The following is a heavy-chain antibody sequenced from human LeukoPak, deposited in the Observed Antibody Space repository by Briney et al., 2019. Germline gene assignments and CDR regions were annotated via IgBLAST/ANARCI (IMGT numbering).Heavy chain of an antibody. D-gene: IGHD3-10*01. Sequence: GGSLRLSCAASGFTFSSYSMNWVRQAPGKGLEWVSSISSSSSYIYYADSVKGRFTISRDNAKNSLYLQMNSLRAEDTAVYYCARALGYYGSGSCYTWFDPWGQGTLVTVSS. CDR1: GFTFSSYS. CDR3: ARALGYYGSGSCYTWFDP. J-gene: IGHJ5*02. V-gene: IGHV3-21*01. CDR2: ISSSSSYI.